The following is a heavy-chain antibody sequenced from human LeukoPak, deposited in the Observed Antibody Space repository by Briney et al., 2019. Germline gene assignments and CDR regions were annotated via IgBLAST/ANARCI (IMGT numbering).Heavy chain of an antibody. CDR2: MHHSGNT. J-gene: IGHJ6*02. V-gene: IGHV4-59*12. CDR1: GGTISNYY. CDR3: ARGESTVTTQFGMDV. Sequence: SETLSLTCTVSGGTISNYYWNWIRQPPGKGLEWIGYMHHSGNTYYNPSLKSRVTIAVDRSKNQLSLKLGSVTAADTAVYYCARGESTVTTQFGMDVWGQGTTVTVSS. D-gene: IGHD4-17*01.